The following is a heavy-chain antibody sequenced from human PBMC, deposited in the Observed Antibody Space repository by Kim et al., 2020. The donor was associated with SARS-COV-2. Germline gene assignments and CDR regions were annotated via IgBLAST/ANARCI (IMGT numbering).Heavy chain of an antibody. J-gene: IGHJ5*02. Sequence: GGSLRLSCAASGFTFSSYGMHWVRQAPGKGLEWVAVIWYDGSNKYYADSVKGRFTISRDNSKNTLYLQMNSLRAEDTAVYYCAKDGPYSSGWDDWFDPWGQGTLVTVSS. CDR2: IWYDGSNK. CDR3: AKDGPYSSGWDDWFDP. CDR1: GFTFSSYG. D-gene: IGHD6-19*01. V-gene: IGHV3-33*06.